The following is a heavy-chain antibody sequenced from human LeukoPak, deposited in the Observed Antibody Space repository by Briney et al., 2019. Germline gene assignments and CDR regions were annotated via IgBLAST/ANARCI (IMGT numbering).Heavy chain of an antibody. CDR3: AAVVVSGTPYFDY. V-gene: IGHV4-59*03. D-gene: IGHD2-21*02. CDR1: GGSIRSYY. CDR2: MYYTGST. Sequence: FETLSLTCTVSGGSIRSYYWTWIRQPPGKGLEWIGYMYYTGSTKYNPSLKSRVSISVGTSKNQFPLTLTSVTAADTAVYYCAAVVVSGTPYFDYWGQGTLVTVSS. J-gene: IGHJ4*02.